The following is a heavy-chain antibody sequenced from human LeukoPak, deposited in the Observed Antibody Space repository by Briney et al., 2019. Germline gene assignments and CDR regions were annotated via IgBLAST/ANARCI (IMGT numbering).Heavy chain of an antibody. CDR1: GGSISSGSYY. J-gene: IGHJ5*02. V-gene: IGHV4-61*10. CDR3: ARGGVLRFLEDPYNWFDP. D-gene: IGHD3-3*01. Sequence: PSQTLSLTCTVSGGSISSGSYYWSWIRQPAGKGLEWIGYIYYSGSTNYNPSLKSRVTISVDTSKNQFSLKLSSVTAADTAVYYCARGGVLRFLEDPYNWFDPWGQGTLVTVSS. CDR2: IYYSGST.